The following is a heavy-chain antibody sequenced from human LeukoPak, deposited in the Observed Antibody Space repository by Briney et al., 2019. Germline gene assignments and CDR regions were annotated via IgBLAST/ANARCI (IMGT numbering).Heavy chain of an antibody. CDR2: IIPLFGTA. J-gene: IGHJ6*03. Sequence: GASVKVSCKASGGTFSSYAISWVRQAPGQGPEWMGGIIPLFGTANCAQKFAGRVTITADESTSTAYMELTNLRSEDTAVYYCARVLQGGTKIYYYYYYMDVWGKGTTVTVSS. CDR1: GGTFSSYA. V-gene: IGHV1-69*13. CDR3: ARVLQGGTKIYYYYYYMDV. D-gene: IGHD2-15*01.